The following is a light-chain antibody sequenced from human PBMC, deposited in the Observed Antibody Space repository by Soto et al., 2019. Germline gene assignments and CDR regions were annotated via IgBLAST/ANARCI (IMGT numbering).Light chain of an antibody. CDR2: LTS. V-gene: IGKV3-11*01. Sequence: EIGFTQSPATLSAFPGDMFTLSFRASQALNTRLAWYQHKPGQAPRLLIYLTSNRAAGVPARFSAWGSETDFTLTISDVEPEDFAVYYWHQRQSWPRTFGQGTKVDIK. CDR3: HQRQSWPRT. J-gene: IGKJ1*01. CDR1: QALNTR.